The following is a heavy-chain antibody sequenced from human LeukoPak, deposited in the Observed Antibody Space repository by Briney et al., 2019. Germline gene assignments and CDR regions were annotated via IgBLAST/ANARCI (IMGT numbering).Heavy chain of an antibody. J-gene: IGHJ4*02. CDR2: FDPEDGET. CDR3: ATGPYNWNAPSY. Sequence: ASVKVSCKVSGYTLTELSMHWVRQAPGKGLEWMGGFDPEDGETIYAQKFQGRVTMTEDTSTDTAYMELSSLRSEDTAVYYCATGPYNWNAPSYWGQGTLVTVSS. CDR1: GYTLTELS. D-gene: IGHD1-1*01. V-gene: IGHV1-24*01.